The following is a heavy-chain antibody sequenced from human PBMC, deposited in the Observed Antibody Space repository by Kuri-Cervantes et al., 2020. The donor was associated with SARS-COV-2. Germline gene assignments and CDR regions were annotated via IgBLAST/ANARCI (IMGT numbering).Heavy chain of an antibody. D-gene: IGHD3-16*02. CDR2: INPDGSYT. Sequence: GESLKISCAASGFTFSGHWIHWVRQAPGKGLVWVSRINPDGSYTNNADSVKGRFSISRDNAKNSLFLQMDSLKAEDTAVYFCARKIPVQDNRHRHIDYWGQGTLVTVSS. J-gene: IGHJ4*02. CDR1: GFTFSGHW. CDR3: ARKIPVQDNRHRHIDY. V-gene: IGHV3-74*01.